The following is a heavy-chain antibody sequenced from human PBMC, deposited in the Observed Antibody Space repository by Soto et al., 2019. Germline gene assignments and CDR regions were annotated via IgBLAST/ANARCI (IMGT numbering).Heavy chain of an antibody. CDR3: ASMGYHYGSGSYPLDY. J-gene: IGHJ4*02. CDR2: MYNSGST. CDR1: GGSISSYY. D-gene: IGHD3-10*01. Sequence: QGQLQESGPGLVKPSETLSLTCTVSGGSISSYYWTWIRQPPGTGLEWIGFMYNSGSTHYNPSLKSRVTISLDTSKNQFSLNLRSVTAADTAVYYCASMGYHYGSGSYPLDYWGQGTLVTVSS. V-gene: IGHV4-59*08.